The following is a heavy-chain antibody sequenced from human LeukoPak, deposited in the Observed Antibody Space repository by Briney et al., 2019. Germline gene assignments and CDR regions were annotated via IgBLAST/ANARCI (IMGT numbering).Heavy chain of an antibody. CDR2: IYHSGST. V-gene: IGHV4-39*07. Sequence: SETLSLTCTVSGGSISSSSYYWGWIRQPPGKGLEWIGSIYHSGSTYYNPSLKSRVTISVDASKNQFSLKLSSVTAADTAVYSCARSNGVSYFDYWGQGHLVTVSS. CDR1: GGSISSSSYY. J-gene: IGHJ4*02. D-gene: IGHD2-8*01. CDR3: ARSNGVSYFDY.